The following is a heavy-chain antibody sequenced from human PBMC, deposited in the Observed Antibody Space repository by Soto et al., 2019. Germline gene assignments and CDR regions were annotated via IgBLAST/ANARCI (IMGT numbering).Heavy chain of an antibody. J-gene: IGHJ4*02. CDR1: GYIFTSYY. CDR2: VNPNDATT. V-gene: IGHV1-46*03. CDR3: TRSITRYLEWLFDY. Sequence: ASVKVSCKASGYIFTSYYMHWVRQAPGQGLEWVGIVNPNDATTSYARRFQGRVTITRDTSTSTVYMELSSLRSEDTAIYYCTRSITRYLEWLFDYWGQGTLVTV. D-gene: IGHD3-3*01.